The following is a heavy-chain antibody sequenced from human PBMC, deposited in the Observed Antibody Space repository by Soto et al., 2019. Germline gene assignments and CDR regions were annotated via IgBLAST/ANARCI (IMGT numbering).Heavy chain of an antibody. CDR2: LTWNSGYI. CDR1: GFTFDDYA. CDR3: AKTNYFGSGSHIDS. V-gene: IGHV3-9*01. Sequence: DVQLVESGGGLVQPGTSLRLSCAASGFTFDDYAMHWVRQAPGKGLEWVSGLTWNSGYIGYADSVKGRFTISRDNAKNSLYLQMNSLRADDTAFYYCAKTNYFGSGSHIDSWGQGTLVTVSS. J-gene: IGHJ4*02. D-gene: IGHD3-10*01.